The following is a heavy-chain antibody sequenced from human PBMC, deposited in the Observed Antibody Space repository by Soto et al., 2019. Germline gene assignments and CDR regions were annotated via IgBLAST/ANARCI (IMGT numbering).Heavy chain of an antibody. CDR3: AKAKFDFWSGYWSPSLDF. Sequence: GASVKVSCEASRYTFTSYYIHWVRQAPGQGLEWMGWINPNNGYTKYTQKFQGRVTVTRDTSITTAYLELTRLQSDDTAVYYCAKAKFDFWSGYWSPSLDFWGQGTLVTVSS. D-gene: IGHD3-3*01. J-gene: IGHJ4*02. CDR1: RYTFTSYY. CDR2: INPNNGYT. V-gene: IGHV1-2*02.